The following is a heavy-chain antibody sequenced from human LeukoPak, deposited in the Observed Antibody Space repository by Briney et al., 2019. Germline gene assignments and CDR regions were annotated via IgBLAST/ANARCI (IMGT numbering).Heavy chain of an antibody. J-gene: IGHJ1*01. CDR2: ISGSGGST. V-gene: IGHV3-23*01. Sequence: GGSLRLSCAASGFTFSSYAMSWVRQAPGKGLEWVSAISGSGGSTYYADSVKGRFTISRDNSKNTLYLQMNSLRAEDTAVYYWSKVSRGLPQGGFFQPLGQGTLVTVSS. CDR3: SKVSRGLPQGGFFQP. D-gene: IGHD3-16*01. CDR1: GFTFSSYA.